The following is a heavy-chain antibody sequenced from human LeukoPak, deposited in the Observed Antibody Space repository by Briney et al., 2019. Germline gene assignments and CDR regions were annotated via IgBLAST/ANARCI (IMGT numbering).Heavy chain of an antibody. CDR2: INEDGSEK. CDR3: ARDLDGGSFDY. CDR1: GFTFSNYW. D-gene: IGHD2-15*01. J-gene: IGHJ4*02. Sequence: GGSLRLSCAASGFTFSNYWMSWVRQAPGKGLEWVANINEDGSEKFYVDSVKGRFTFSRDNAKNSLYLQMNSLRADDTGVYYWARDLDGGSFDYWGQGTLATVSS. V-gene: IGHV3-7*01.